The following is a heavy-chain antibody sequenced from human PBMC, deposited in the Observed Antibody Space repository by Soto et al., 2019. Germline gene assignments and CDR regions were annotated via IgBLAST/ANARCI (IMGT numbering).Heavy chain of an antibody. V-gene: IGHV3-48*03. Sequence: GSLRLSCADSGFTVSSYEMNWVRQAPGKGLEWVSYISSSGSTIYYADSVKGRFTISRDNAKNSLYLQMNSLRAEDTAVYYCARDSRVLMMGDYYGMDVWGQGTTVTVSS. J-gene: IGHJ6*02. CDR1: GFTVSSYE. CDR2: ISSSGSTI. CDR3: ARDSRVLMMGDYYGMDV. D-gene: IGHD2-8*01.